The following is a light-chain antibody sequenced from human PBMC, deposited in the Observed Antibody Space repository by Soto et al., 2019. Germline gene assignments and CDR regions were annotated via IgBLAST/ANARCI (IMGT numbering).Light chain of an antibody. CDR2: DAS. J-gene: IGKJ1*01. Sequence: EIVLTQSPGTLSLSPGERATLSCRASQTVNTNYLAWYQQKPGQAPRLLLFDASTRATGIPDGFSGSVSGTDLALTISRLEPEVFAVYYCQVYGMLPEAVGQGTKVAIK. CDR3: QVYGMLPEA. V-gene: IGKV3-20*01. CDR1: QTVNTNY.